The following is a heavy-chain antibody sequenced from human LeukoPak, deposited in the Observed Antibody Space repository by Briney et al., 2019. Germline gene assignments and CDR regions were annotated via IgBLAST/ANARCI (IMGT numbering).Heavy chain of an antibody. CDR1: GFTFSTYW. V-gene: IGHV3-7*01. CDR3: VKPYYNSSGTLN. D-gene: IGHD3-10*01. Sequence: GGCLRLSCGASGFTFSTYWMSWVRQAPGKGLKWVATINQDGSEEYYVDSMKGRFTISRDNSKNSLYLQMHSLRADDTAVFHCVKPYYNSSGTLNRGQGTLSTVSS. CDR2: INQDGSEE. J-gene: IGHJ4*02.